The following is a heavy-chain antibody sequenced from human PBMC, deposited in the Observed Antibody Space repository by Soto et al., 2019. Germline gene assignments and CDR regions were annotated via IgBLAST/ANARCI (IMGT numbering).Heavy chain of an antibody. Sequence: ASVKVSCKASGYTFTGYYMHWVRQAPGQGLEWMGWINPNSGGTNYAQKFQGWVTMTRDTSISTAYMELSRLISDDTAVFFCVRDSSGSEYYYDGMDVWGQGTTVTVSS. D-gene: IGHD1-26*01. CDR3: VRDSSGSEYYYDGMDV. V-gene: IGHV1-2*04. CDR2: INPNSGGT. CDR1: GYTFTGYY. J-gene: IGHJ6*02.